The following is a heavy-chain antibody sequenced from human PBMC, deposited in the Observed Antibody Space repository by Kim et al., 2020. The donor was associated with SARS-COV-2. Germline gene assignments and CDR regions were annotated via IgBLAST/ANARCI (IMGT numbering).Heavy chain of an antibody. V-gene: IGHV4-59*01. Sequence: THHTPSLQSRVTISIDTSKDQFSLKLGSVTAADTAVYYCAREEQLRDAFDIGGQGTMVTVSS. D-gene: IGHD6-19*01. J-gene: IGHJ3*02. CDR3: AREEQLRDAFDI. CDR2: T.